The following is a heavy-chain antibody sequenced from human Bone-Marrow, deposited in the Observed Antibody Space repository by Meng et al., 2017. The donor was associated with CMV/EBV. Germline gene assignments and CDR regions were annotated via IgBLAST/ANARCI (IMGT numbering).Heavy chain of an antibody. CDR2: IKEDGSEK. CDR3: ARVSGYSSSWCIDY. CDR1: GFTFSNAW. Sequence: GESLKISCAASGFTFSNAWMSWVRQAPGKGLEWVANIKEDGSEKHYVDSVKGRFTISRDNAKNSLYLQMNSLRAEDTAVYYCARVSGYSSSWCIDYWGQGTLVTASS. J-gene: IGHJ4*02. V-gene: IGHV3-7*01. D-gene: IGHD6-6*01.